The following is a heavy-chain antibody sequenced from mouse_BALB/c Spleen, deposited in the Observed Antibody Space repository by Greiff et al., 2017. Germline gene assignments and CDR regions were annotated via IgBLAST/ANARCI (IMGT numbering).Heavy chain of an antibody. D-gene: IGHD4-1*01. CDR3: AREDWDHSMDY. CDR1: GFNIKDTY. Sequence: VQLKESGAELVKPGASVKLSCTASGFNIKDTYMHWVKQRPEQGLEWIGRIDPANGNTKYDPKFQGKATITADTSSNTAYLQLSSLTSEDTAVYYCAREDWDHSMDYWGQGTSVTVSS. J-gene: IGHJ4*01. V-gene: IGHV14-3*02. CDR2: IDPANGNT.